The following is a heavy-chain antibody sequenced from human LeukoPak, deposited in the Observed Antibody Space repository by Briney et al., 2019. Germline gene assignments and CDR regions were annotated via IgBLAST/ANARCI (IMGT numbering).Heavy chain of an antibody. CDR1: GYTFTTYW. V-gene: IGHV5-51*01. D-gene: IGHD2-2*01. CDR3: ARRYCSSTFCHGAFDI. J-gene: IGHJ3*02. CDR2: VAPGDSDT. Sequence: GESLKISCKGSGYTFTTYWIGWVRQMPGKGLEWMGIVAPGDSDTRYSPSFQGQVTISADNSIRNAYLQWSSLKASDTAMYYCARRYCSSTFCHGAFDIWGQGTMVTVSS.